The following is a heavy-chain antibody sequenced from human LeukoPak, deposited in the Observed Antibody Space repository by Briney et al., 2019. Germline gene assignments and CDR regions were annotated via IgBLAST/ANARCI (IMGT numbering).Heavy chain of an antibody. D-gene: IGHD3-10*01. V-gene: IGHV4-4*07. J-gene: IGHJ3*02. CDR2: IYTSGST. CDR3: ARDKEILLWFGELTGDAFDI. Sequence: PSETLSLTCTVSGGSISSYYWSWIRQPAGKGLEWIGRIYTSGSTNYNPSLKSRATISVDTSKNQFSLKLSSVTAADTAVYYCARDKEILLWFGELTGDAFDIWGQGTMVTVSS. CDR1: GGSISSYY.